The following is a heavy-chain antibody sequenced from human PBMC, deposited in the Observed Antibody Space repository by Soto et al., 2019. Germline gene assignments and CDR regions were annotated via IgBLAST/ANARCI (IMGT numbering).Heavy chain of an antibody. D-gene: IGHD2-15*01. CDR1: GYTFTSYA. Sequence: ASVKVSCKASGYTFTSYAMHWVRQAPGQRLEWMGWINAGNGNTKYSQKFQGRVTITRDTSGSTAYMELSSLRSEDTAVYYCARGYCSGGSCYRPQNRYYYYYMDVWGKGTTVTVSS. J-gene: IGHJ6*03. CDR2: INAGNGNT. CDR3: ARGYCSGGSCYRPQNRYYYYYMDV. V-gene: IGHV1-3*01.